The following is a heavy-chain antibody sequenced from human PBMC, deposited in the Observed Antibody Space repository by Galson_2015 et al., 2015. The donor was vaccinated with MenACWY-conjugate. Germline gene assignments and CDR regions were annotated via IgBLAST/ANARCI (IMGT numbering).Heavy chain of an antibody. CDR3: AKEGGFLWTAGSFNSAC. D-gene: IGHD2/OR15-2a*01. J-gene: IGHJ4*02. CDR2: ISSAGTVD. CDR1: GFTFSHYG. Sequence: SLRLSCAASGFTFSHYGIHWVRQAPGKGLEWVTVISSAGTVDYYADSVKGRFTSSRDNSKNTLYLQMNSLRAEDTALYYCAKEGGFLWTAGSFNSACWRQRLLVTVSS. V-gene: IGHV3-30*18.